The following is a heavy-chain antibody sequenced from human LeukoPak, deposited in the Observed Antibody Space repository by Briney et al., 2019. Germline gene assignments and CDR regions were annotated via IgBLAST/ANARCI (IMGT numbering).Heavy chain of an antibody. CDR2: INPNSGGT. V-gene: IGHV1-2*02. J-gene: IGHJ4*02. D-gene: IGHD2-21*02. CDR1: GYTFTDYY. Sequence: ASVTVSCKPSGYTFTDYYLHWVRQAPGQGLEWMGWINPNSGGTNYAQKFQDRVTMTEDTSTDTAYMELSSLRSEDTAVYYCWTAPFHCGGDCYNDYWGQGTLVTVSS. CDR3: WTAPFHCGGDCYNDY.